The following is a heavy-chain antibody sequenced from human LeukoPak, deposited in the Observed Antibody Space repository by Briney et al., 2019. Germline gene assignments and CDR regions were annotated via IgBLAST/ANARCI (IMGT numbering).Heavy chain of an antibody. CDR3: ARKTIFGVVIAPSFDY. CDR2: IYHSGST. CDR1: GYSISSGYY. Sequence: SETLSLTCTVSGYSISSGYYWGWIRPPPGKGREWIGSIYHSGSTYYNPSLKSRVTISVDTSKNQFSLKLSSVTAADTAVYYCARKTIFGVVIAPSFDYWGQGTLVTVSS. D-gene: IGHD3-3*01. V-gene: IGHV4-38-2*02. J-gene: IGHJ4*02.